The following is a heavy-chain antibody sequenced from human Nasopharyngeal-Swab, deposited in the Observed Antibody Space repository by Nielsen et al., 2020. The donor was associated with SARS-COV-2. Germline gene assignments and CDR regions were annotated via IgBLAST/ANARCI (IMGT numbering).Heavy chain of an antibody. J-gene: IGHJ4*02. V-gene: IGHV3-21*01. D-gene: IGHD3-9*01. Sequence: GESLKISCAASGFTFSSYSMNWVRQAPGKGLEWVSSISSSSYIYYADSVKGRFTISRDNAKNSLYLQMNSLRAEDTAVYYCARDVHYDILTGYYSYWGQGTLVTVSS. CDR2: ISSSSYI. CDR3: ARDVHYDILTGYYSY. CDR1: GFTFSSYS.